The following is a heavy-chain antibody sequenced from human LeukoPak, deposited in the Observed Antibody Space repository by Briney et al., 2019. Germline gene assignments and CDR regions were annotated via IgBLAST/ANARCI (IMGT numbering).Heavy chain of an antibody. J-gene: IGHJ3*02. CDR3: ARVATYHYDSSAEAFDI. V-gene: IGHV3-30-3*01. Sequence: GRSLRLSCAASGFTFSSYAIHWVRQAPGKGLEWVAVISYDGSNKYYADSVKGRFTISRDNSKNTLYLQMNSLRAEDTAVYYCARVATYHYDSSAEAFDIWGQGTMVTVSS. D-gene: IGHD3-22*01. CDR2: ISYDGSNK. CDR1: GFTFSSYA.